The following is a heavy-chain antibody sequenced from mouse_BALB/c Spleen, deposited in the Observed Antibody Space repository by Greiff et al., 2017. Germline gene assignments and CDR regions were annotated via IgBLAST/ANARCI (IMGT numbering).Heavy chain of an antibody. CDR2: ISDGGSYT. J-gene: IGHJ4*01. CDR1: GFTFSDYY. CDR3: AREITTAGDYAMDY. D-gene: IGHD1-2*01. Sequence: DVQLVESGGGLVKPGGSLKLSCAASGFTFSDYYMYWVRQTPEKRLEWVATISDGGSYTYYPDSVKGRFTISRDNAKNNLYLQMSSLKSEDTAMYYCAREITTAGDYAMDYWGQGTSVTVSS. V-gene: IGHV5-4*02.